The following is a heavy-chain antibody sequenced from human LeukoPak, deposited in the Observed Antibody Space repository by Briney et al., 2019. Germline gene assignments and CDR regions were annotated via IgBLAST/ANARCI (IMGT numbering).Heavy chain of an antibody. CDR1: GGTFSSYA. CDR3: ARGFYYDSSGYNYGGFDI. V-gene: IGHV1-69*05. CDR2: IIPIFGAA. J-gene: IGHJ3*02. D-gene: IGHD3-22*01. Sequence: SVRVSCKASGGTFSSYAISWVCQAPGQGREWVGRIIPIFGAANYAQRFQGRVSITTDESTSTAYIELSSLRSEDPAVYYCARGFYYDSSGYNYGGFDIWGQGTMVTVSS.